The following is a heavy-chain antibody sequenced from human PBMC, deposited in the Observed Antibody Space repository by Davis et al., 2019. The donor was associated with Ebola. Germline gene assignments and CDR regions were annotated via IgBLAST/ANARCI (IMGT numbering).Heavy chain of an antibody. J-gene: IGHJ3*02. CDR1: GGSISSHY. V-gene: IGHV4-59*11. D-gene: IGHD3-3*01. CDR2: IYYSGST. Sequence: PSETLSLTCTVSGGSISSHYWSWIRQPPGKGLEWIGYIYYSGSTNYNPPLKSRVTISVDTSKNQSSLKLSSVTAADTAVYYCARGPGEYDFWSGYQSWGGVGAFDIWGQGTMVTVSS. CDR3: ARGPGEYDFWSGYQSWGGVGAFDI.